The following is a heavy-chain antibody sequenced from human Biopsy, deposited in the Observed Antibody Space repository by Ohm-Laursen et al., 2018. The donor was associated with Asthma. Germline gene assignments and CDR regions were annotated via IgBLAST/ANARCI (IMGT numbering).Heavy chain of an antibody. V-gene: IGHV4-59*01. J-gene: IGHJ5*02. CDR2: IDSSGST. CDR1: RGSMNKFY. D-gene: IGHD6-19*01. Sequence: SETLSLTCYVSRGSMNKFYWSWIRQSPRKGLEWIGYIDSSGSTRYTPSLRGRVTISVETSKNQFSLTLSSVTAADTAVYYCARASVAASSNWFDPWGQGTLVTVSS. CDR3: ARASVAASSNWFDP.